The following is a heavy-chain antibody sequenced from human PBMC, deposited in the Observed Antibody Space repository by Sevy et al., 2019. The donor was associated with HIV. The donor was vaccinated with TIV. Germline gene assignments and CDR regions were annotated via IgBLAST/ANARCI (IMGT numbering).Heavy chain of an antibody. J-gene: IGHJ4*02. Sequence: SETLSLTCNVSVASVSSGKYYWTWIRQPPGKDLEWIGHVSYSGRTNYNPSLKSRVTISEDTSKNQFSLGLNSLTAADTATYYCAREIYFYENSGFYYFDSWGLGILVTVSS. CDR1: VASVSSGKYY. CDR2: VSYSGRT. V-gene: IGHV4-61*01. D-gene: IGHD3-22*01. CDR3: AREIYFYENSGFYYFDS.